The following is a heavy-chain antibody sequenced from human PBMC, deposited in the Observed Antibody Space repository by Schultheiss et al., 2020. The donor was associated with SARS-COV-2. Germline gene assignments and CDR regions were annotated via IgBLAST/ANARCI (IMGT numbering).Heavy chain of an antibody. D-gene: IGHD3-10*01. V-gene: IGHV4-34*01. CDR1: GGSFSGYY. CDR2: IYHSGST. CDR3: ARGFGAGPFDI. Sequence: SQTLSLTCAVYGGSFSGYYWNWIRQPPGKGLEWIGYIYHSGSTYYNPSLKSRVTISVDTSKNQFSLKLNSVTAADTAVYYCARGFGAGPFDIWGQGTTVTVSS. J-gene: IGHJ3*02.